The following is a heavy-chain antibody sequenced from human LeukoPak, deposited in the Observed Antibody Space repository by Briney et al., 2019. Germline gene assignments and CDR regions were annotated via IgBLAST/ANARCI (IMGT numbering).Heavy chain of an antibody. V-gene: IGHV3-23*01. CDR2: ISGSGGST. J-gene: IGHJ4*02. D-gene: IGHD3-10*01. Sequence: QPGGSLRLSCAASGFTFSSYAMSWVRQAPGKGLEWVSAISGSGGSTYYADSVKGRFTISRDNSKNTLYLQMNSLRAEDTAVYYCARAPRVAGTRYFDYWGQGTLVTVSS. CDR1: GFTFSSYA. CDR3: ARAPRVAGTRYFDY.